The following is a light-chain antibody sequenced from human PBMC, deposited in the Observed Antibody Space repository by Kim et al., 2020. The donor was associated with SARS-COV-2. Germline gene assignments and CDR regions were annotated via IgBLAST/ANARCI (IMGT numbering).Light chain of an antibody. CDR3: QVWDRVSDHVV. CDR2: YDV. Sequence: APGETAMIACGANSIGSKRVHWYQQKPGQAPVLVIYYDVDRPSGIPERFSGSNSGKTATLTISGVEAGDEADYYCQVWDRVSDHVVFGGGTKLTVL. J-gene: IGLJ2*01. V-gene: IGLV3-21*04. CDR1: SIGSKR.